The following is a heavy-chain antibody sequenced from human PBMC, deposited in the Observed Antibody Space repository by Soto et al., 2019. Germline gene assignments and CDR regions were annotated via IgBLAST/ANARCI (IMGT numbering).Heavy chain of an antibody. J-gene: IGHJ4*02. Sequence: SETLSLTCTVSGGSISSGVCCWSWIRQHPGKGLEWIGYIYYSGSTYYNPSLKSRATISVDTSKNQFSLNLNSVTAADTAVYYCARDLGGWPDYWGQGTLVTVSS. V-gene: IGHV4-31*03. CDR1: GGSISSGVCC. CDR3: ARDLGGWPDY. CDR2: IYYSGST. D-gene: IGHD2-15*01.